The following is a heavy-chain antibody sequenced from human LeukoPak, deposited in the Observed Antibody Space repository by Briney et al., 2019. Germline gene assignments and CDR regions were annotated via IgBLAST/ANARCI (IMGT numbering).Heavy chain of an antibody. J-gene: IGHJ3*02. V-gene: IGHV3-33*01. D-gene: IGHD3-3*01. CDR3: ARAVVLRFLEWLSGGAFDI. Sequence: TGGSLRLSCAASGFTFSSYGMHWVRQAPGKGLEWVAVIWYDGSNKYYADSVKGRFTISRDNSKNTLYLQMNSLRAEDTTVYYCARAVVLRFLEWLSGGAFDIWGQGTMVTVSS. CDR1: GFTFSSYG. CDR2: IWYDGSNK.